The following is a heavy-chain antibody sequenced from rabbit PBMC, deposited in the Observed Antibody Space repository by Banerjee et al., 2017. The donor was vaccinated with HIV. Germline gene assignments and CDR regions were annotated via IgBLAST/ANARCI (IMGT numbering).Heavy chain of an antibody. CDR2: IYPGSSIST. J-gene: IGHJ5*01. V-gene: IGHV1S40*01. CDR3: ARDSDSTYGFDWLDL. D-gene: IGHD6-1*01. CDR1: GLSFSSSYY. Sequence: QSLEESGGDLVKPGASLTLTCTASGLSFSSSYYLCWVRQAPGKGLEWIACIYPGSSISTYYASWAKGRFTVSKTSSTTVTLQMTSLTAADTATYFCARDSDSTYGFDWLDLWGQGTLVTVS.